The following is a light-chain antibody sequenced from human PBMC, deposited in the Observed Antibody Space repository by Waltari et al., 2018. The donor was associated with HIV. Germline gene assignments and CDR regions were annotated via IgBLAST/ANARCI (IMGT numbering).Light chain of an antibody. CDR1: QDISKY. CDR3: LQYDNLPFT. V-gene: IGKV1-33*01. CDR2: DAS. Sequence: DIQLSQSPSSLSAAIGGRVTITCQASQDISKYLHWYHQKPGKAPKVLIYDASNLQTGVPSRFSGSGSGTDFSFTIISLLPEDIATYYCLQYDNLPFTFGPGTKVDIK. J-gene: IGKJ3*01.